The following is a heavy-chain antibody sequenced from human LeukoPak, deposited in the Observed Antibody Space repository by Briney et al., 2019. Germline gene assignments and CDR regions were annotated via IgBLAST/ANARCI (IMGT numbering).Heavy chain of an antibody. J-gene: IGHJ6*04. CDR3: AELGITMIGGV. CDR1: GITFSSYA. Sequence: GRSLRLSCAASGITFSSYAIHWVRQAPGKGLDWVAVISYDGSNTYYADSVKGRFTISRDNSKNTLYLQMNSLRAEDTAVYYCAELGITMIGGVWGKGTTVTISS. CDR2: ISYDGSNT. V-gene: IGHV3-30*04. D-gene: IGHD3-10*02.